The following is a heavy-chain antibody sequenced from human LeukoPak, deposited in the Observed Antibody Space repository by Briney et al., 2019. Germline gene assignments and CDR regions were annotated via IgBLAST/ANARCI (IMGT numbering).Heavy chain of an antibody. CDR2: ISGSGGST. J-gene: IGHJ5*02. Sequence: PGGSLRLSCAASGFTFSSYAMSWVRQAPGKGLEWVSAISGSGGSTYYADSVKGRFTISRDNSKNTLYLQMNSLRAEDTAVYYCAKAALGYCSSTSCYWSDPWGQGTLVTVSS. CDR1: GFTFSSYA. CDR3: AKAALGYCSSTSCYWSDP. D-gene: IGHD2-2*01. V-gene: IGHV3-23*01.